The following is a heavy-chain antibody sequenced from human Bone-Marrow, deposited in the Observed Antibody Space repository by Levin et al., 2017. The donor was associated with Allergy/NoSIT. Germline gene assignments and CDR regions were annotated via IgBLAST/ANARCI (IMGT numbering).Heavy chain of an antibody. CDR1: GFTFSSYS. Sequence: GGSLRLSCAASGFTFSSYSMNWVRQAPGKGLEWVSYTDASSTTIYYADPVKGRFTISRDNARNSLYLEVNSLRDEDTAVYYCAREGERYDYVWGTYREGVDAFDIWGQGTVVTVSS. D-gene: IGHD3-16*02. CDR3: AREGERYDYVWGTYREGVDAFDI. J-gene: IGHJ3*02. V-gene: IGHV3-48*02. CDR2: TDASSTTI.